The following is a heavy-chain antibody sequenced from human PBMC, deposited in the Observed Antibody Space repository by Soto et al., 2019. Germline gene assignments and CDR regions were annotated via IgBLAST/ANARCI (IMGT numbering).Heavy chain of an antibody. D-gene: IGHD6-6*01. J-gene: IGHJ5*02. Sequence: EVQLLESGGGLVQPGGSLRLSCAASGFTFSSYAMSWVRQAPGKGLVWVSAISGSGGSTYYADSVKGRFTISRDNSKNTLYLQMNSLRAEDTAVYYCAKDIAAQGWFDPWGQGTLVTVSS. V-gene: IGHV3-23*01. CDR3: AKDIAAQGWFDP. CDR1: GFTFSSYA. CDR2: ISGSGGST.